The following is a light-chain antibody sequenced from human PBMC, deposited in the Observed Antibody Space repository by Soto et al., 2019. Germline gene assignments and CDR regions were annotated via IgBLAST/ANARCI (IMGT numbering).Light chain of an antibody. CDR2: DTS. CDR1: QFLSNY. V-gene: IGKV3-11*01. Sequence: EVLLVQSPAALWFAPRERHNLSCRASQFLSNYLAWYQQKPGQPPRLLIYDTSNRATGIPARFSGSRSGTDFTLTISSLEPEDFGVYFCHQRNKFGQGTRLEI. J-gene: IGKJ5*01. CDR3: HQRNK.